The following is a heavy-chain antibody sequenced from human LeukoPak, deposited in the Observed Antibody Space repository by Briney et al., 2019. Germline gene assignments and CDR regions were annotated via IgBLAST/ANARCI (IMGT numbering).Heavy chain of an antibody. CDR3: ASHGFGELLHTTNWFDP. Sequence: SETLSLTCTVSGGSISSSSYYWGWIRQPPGKGLEWIGSIYYSGSTYYNPSLKSRVTISVDTSKNQFSLKLSSVTAADTAVYYCASHGFGELLHTTNWFDPWGQGTLVTVSS. V-gene: IGHV4-39*07. D-gene: IGHD3-10*01. CDR2: IYYSGST. CDR1: GGSISSSSYY. J-gene: IGHJ5*02.